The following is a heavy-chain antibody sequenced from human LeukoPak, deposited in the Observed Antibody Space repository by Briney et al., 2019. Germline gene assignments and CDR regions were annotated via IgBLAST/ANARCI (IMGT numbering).Heavy chain of an antibody. Sequence: ASVKVSCKASGYTFTGYYIHWVRQAPGQGLEWMGWINPNSGGTNNAQNFQGRVTMTRDMSITTAYLELSSLTSDDTAVYYCARGCRWGSHFCAFDVWGQGTMVTVSS. CDR3: ARGCRWGSHFCAFDV. D-gene: IGHD3-3*02. V-gene: IGHV1-2*02. CDR2: INPNSGGT. CDR1: GYTFTGYY. J-gene: IGHJ3*01.